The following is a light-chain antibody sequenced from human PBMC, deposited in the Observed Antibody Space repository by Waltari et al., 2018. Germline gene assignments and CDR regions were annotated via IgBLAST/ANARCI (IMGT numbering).Light chain of an antibody. CDR1: QSISSY. CDR2: AAS. J-gene: IGKJ1*01. CDR3: QQSYAALWT. Sequence: DIQMTQSPSSLSASVGDRVTITCRASQSISSYLNWYQKKPGTAPKLLTYAASSLQSGVPSRFSGSGSGTDFTLTISSLQPGDFATYYCQQSYAALWTFGHGTKVEI. V-gene: IGKV1-39*01.